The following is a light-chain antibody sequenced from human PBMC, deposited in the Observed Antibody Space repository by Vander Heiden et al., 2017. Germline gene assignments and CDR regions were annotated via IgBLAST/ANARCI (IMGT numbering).Light chain of an antibody. Sequence: QSVLTQPPSASGTPGQRVTISCSGSSSSIGSNTVNWYQQLPGTAPKLLTSSNNQRPSGVPDRFSGSKSGTSASLAISGLQSEDEGDYFCAAWDDSLNGVVFGGGTKLTVL. CDR3: AAWDDSLNGVV. CDR1: SSSIGSNT. CDR2: SNN. J-gene: IGLJ2*01. V-gene: IGLV1-44*01.